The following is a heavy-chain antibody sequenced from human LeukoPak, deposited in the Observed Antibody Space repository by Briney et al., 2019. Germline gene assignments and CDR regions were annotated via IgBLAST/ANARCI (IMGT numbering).Heavy chain of an antibody. CDR2: VSSNGGTT. Sequence: GGSLRLSCSASGFTFSGYAMHWVRQAPGKGLEYVSAVSSNGGTTYYADSVKGRFTISRDNSKNTLYLQMSSLRVEDTSIYYCVKGQLHQLFSNFDYWGQGTLVTVSS. CDR1: GFTFSGYA. CDR3: VKGQLHQLFSNFDY. D-gene: IGHD5-24*01. V-gene: IGHV3-64D*06. J-gene: IGHJ4*02.